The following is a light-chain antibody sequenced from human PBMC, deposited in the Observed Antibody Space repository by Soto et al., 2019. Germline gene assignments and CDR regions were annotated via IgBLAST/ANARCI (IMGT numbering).Light chain of an antibody. V-gene: IGKV3-11*01. J-gene: IGKJ1*01. Sequence: IVLTQSPATLSLTPGERATLSCRASQSVGSYLAWYQQKPGQAPRLLIFDASNRATGIPARFSGSGSGTEFTLTISSLQPDDFATYYCQQYNSYPWTFAQGAKVDI. CDR3: QQYNSYPWT. CDR1: QSVGSY. CDR2: DAS.